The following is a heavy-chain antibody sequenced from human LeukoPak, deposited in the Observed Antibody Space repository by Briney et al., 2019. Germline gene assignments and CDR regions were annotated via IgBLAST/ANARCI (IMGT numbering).Heavy chain of an antibody. D-gene: IGHD1-26*01. J-gene: IGHJ4*02. Sequence: SGTLSLTCAVYGGSFSDYDWSWIRQPPGKGLEWIGNIYDSGSTYYNASLQSRVTISIDTSKNQFSLRLSSVTAADTARYYCAKSGGYGLIDYWGQGTLVTVSS. V-gene: IGHV4-34*01. CDR3: AKSGGYGLIDY. CDR2: IYDSGST. CDR1: GGSFSDYD.